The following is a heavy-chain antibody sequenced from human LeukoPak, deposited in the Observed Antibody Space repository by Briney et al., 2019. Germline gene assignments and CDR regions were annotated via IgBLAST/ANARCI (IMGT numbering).Heavy chain of an antibody. Sequence: TGGSLRLSCAASGFTFSNYEMNWVRQAPGKGLEWVSYISSSGSTIYYADSVKGRFTISRDNAKNSLSLEMNSLRAEDTAVYYCARHLPGYSNTWPGPWGQGTLVTVSS. V-gene: IGHV3-48*03. CDR1: GFTFSNYE. J-gene: IGHJ5*02. D-gene: IGHD2-2*01. CDR2: ISSSGSTI. CDR3: ARHLPGYSNTWPGP.